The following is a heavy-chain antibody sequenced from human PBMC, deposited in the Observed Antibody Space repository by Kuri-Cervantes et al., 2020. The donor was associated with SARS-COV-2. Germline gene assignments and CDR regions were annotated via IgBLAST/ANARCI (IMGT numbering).Heavy chain of an antibody. V-gene: IGHV4-39*01. CDR3: ARSRAMIVAQADAFDI. CDR1: GGSISSSSYY. J-gene: IGHJ3*02. D-gene: IGHD3-22*01. CDR2: IYYSGST. Sequence: SETLSLTCTVSGGSISSSSYYWGWIRQPPGKGLEWIGSIYYSGSTYYNPSLKSRVTISVDTSKNQFSLKLSSVTAADTAVYYCARSRAMIVAQADAFDIWGQGTMVTGSS.